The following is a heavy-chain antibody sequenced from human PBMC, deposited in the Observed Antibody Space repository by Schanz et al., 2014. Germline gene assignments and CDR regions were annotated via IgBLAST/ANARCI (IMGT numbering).Heavy chain of an antibody. Sequence: VQLVESGGGLVQPGGSLRLSCAASGFNVSSNYMSWVRQAPGKGLEWVSAISGSGGSTYYADSVKGRFTISRDNSKNTLFLQMNSLRAEDTALYFCAKEVRLVLRDWLPTPDFDYWGQGTLVTVSS. CDR2: ISGSGGST. V-gene: IGHV3-23*04. CDR1: GFNVSSNY. D-gene: IGHD3-3*01. CDR3: AKEVRLVLRDWLPTPDFDY. J-gene: IGHJ4*02.